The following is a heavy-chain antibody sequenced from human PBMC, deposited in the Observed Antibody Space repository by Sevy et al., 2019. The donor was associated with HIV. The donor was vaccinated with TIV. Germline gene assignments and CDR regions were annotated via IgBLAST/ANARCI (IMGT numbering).Heavy chain of an antibody. V-gene: IGHV3-11*01. CDR3: AGGDRYSGYAPFYFDY. J-gene: IGHJ4*02. CDR2: ISSSGSTI. Sequence: GGSLRLSCAASGFTFSDYYMSWIRQAPGKGLEWVSYISSSGSTIYYADSVKGRFTISRDNAKNSLYLQMNSLRAEDTAVYYCAGGDRYSGYAPFYFDYWGQGTLVTVSS. CDR1: GFTFSDYY. D-gene: IGHD5-12*01.